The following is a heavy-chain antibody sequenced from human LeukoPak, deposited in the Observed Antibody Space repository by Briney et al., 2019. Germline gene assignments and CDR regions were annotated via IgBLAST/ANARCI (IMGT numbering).Heavy chain of an antibody. V-gene: IGHV3-30*02. Sequence: GGSLRLSCAASGFTFSSYGMPWVRQAPGKGLEWVAFIRYDGSNKYYADSVKGRFTISRDNSKNTLYLQMNSLRAEDTAVYYCAKDVGPRTVDIVATTLDYWGQGTLVTVSS. CDR3: AKDVGPRTVDIVATTLDY. J-gene: IGHJ4*02. CDR1: GFTFSSYG. CDR2: IRYDGSNK. D-gene: IGHD5-12*01.